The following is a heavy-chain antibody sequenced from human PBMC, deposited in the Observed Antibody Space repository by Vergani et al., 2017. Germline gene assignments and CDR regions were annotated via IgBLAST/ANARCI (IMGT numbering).Heavy chain of an antibody. CDR1: GFSLNTRGVS. CDR3: VYRKTECGTTGCFYPFYYYDYMDV. J-gene: IGHJ6*03. Sequence: QITLKESGPTLVKPTQTLTLTCTFSGFSLNTRGVSVAWLRQPPGKALDWLALMYWNDDQHYSPSLNNRVTITKDTSKNLVVLSMTNMDYVDTVTYYCVYRKTECGTTGCFYPFYYYDYMDVWGKGTMVTVSS. D-gene: IGHD1-7*01. V-gene: IGHV2-5*04. CDR2: MYWNDDQ.